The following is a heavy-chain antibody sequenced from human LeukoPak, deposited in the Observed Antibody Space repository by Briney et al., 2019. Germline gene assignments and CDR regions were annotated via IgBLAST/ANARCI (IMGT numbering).Heavy chain of an antibody. CDR1: GYTFTSYA. CDR3: ARGYSRSFGELYSGVNWFDP. V-gene: IGHV1-3*01. Sequence: ASVKVSCKASGYTFTSYAMHWVRQAPGQRLEWMGWINAGNGNTKYSQKFQGRVTITRDTSASTAYMELSSLRSEDTAVYYCARGYSRSFGELYSGVNWFDPWGQGTLVTVSS. CDR2: INAGNGNT. D-gene: IGHD3-10*01. J-gene: IGHJ5*02.